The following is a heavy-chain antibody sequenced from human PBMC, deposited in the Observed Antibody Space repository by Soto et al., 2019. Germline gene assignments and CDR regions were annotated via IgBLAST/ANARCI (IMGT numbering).Heavy chain of an antibody. V-gene: IGHV3-23*01. D-gene: IGHD5-18*01. CDR1: GFTFSSYA. J-gene: IGHJ4*02. Sequence: GGSLRLSCAASGFTFSSYAMSWVRQAPGKGLEWVSAISGSGGSTYYADSVKGRFTISRDNSKNTLYLQMNSLRAEDTAVYYCAKVLVKTMDTREFDYWGQGTLVTVSS. CDR2: ISGSGGST. CDR3: AKVLVKTMDTREFDY.